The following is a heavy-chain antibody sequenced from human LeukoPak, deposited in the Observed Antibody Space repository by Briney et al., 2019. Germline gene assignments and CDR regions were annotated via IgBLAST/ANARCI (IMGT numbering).Heavy chain of an antibody. Sequence: PSETLSLTCTVSGYSISSGYYWGWIRQPPGKGLEWIGSIYHSGSTYYNPSLKSRVTISVDTSKNQFSLKLSSVTAADTAVYYCANSGYWVSPKFFQHWGQGTLVTVSS. CDR3: ANSGYWVSPKFFQH. D-gene: IGHD3-22*01. J-gene: IGHJ1*01. CDR2: IYHSGST. CDR1: GYSISSGYY. V-gene: IGHV4-38-2*02.